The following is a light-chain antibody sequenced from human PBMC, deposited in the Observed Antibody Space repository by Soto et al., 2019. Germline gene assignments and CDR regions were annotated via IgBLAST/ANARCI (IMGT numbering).Light chain of an antibody. CDR2: EVT. CDR1: SSDVGGYNY. Sequence: QSALTQPPSASGSRGKSVTISCTGTSSDVGGYNYVSWYQQYPGRAPKLMIYEVTKRPSGVPDRFSGSKSGNTASLTVSGLQAEDEADYYCSSYAASNNFYFVFGGGTKLTVL. V-gene: IGLV2-8*01. CDR3: SSYAASNNFYFV. J-gene: IGLJ3*02.